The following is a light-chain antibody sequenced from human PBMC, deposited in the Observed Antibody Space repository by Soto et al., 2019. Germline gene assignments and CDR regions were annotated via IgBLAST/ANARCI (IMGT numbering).Light chain of an antibody. CDR2: DVS. CDR3: CSYADSHTWV. CDR1: SSAVGTYNY. Sequence: QSVLAQPRSVSGSPGQSVTISCTGTSSAVGTYNYVAWYQQHPGKAPKLIIYDVSKRPSGVPDRFSGSKSGNTASLTISGLQAEDEADYYCCSYADSHTWVFGGGTKVTVL. J-gene: IGLJ2*01. V-gene: IGLV2-11*01.